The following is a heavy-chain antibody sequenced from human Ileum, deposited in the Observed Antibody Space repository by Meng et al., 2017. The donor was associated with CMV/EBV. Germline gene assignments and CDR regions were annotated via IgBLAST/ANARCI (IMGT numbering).Heavy chain of an antibody. Sequence: AQLDASGPSLVEASETLALTRTCSGGFINNYYWGWNRQPPGKGLEWIGYVYYTGRTEYNPSLKSRISISVDTSKNQFSLKLNSVTTADTAMYYCTRDLGTSSSGVWGQGTLVTVSS. D-gene: IGHD6-6*01. J-gene: IGHJ4*02. CDR2: VYYTGRT. CDR3: TRDLGTSSSGV. CDR1: GGFINNYY. V-gene: IGHV4-59*12.